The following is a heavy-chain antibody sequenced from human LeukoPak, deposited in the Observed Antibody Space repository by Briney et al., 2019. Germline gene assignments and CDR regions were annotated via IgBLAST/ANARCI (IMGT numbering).Heavy chain of an antibody. CDR1: GGSFSGYY. CDR2: INHSGST. Sequence: PSETLSLTCAVYGGSFSGYYWSWIRQPPGKGLEWIGEINHSGSTNYNPSLKSRVTISVDTSKNQFSLKLSSVTAADTAVYYCARYDSSGYYSGVDYWGQGTLVTVSS. CDR3: ARYDSSGYYSGVDY. J-gene: IGHJ4*02. D-gene: IGHD3-22*01. V-gene: IGHV4-34*01.